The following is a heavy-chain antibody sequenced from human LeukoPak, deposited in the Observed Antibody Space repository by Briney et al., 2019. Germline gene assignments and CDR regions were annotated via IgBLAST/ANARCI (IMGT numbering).Heavy chain of an antibody. CDR1: GFTFSSYA. D-gene: IGHD3-22*01. CDR3: ARGAYYYED. Sequence: GGSLRLTCAASGFTFSSYAMSGVRQAPGKGLEWVSAISGSGGSTYYADSVKGRFTISRDNAKNSLYLQMNSLRAEDTAVYYCARGAYYYEDWGQGTLVTVSS. CDR2: ISGSGGST. J-gene: IGHJ4*02. V-gene: IGHV3-23*01.